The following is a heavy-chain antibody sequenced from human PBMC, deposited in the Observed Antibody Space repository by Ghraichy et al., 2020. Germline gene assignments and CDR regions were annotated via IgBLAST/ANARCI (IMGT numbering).Heavy chain of an antibody. D-gene: IGHD3-16*01. CDR3: AKESNVGMGGFDY. J-gene: IGHJ4*02. Sequence: GGSLRLSCAASGFTFSTHTMNWVRQAPGKGLEWVSGINGRSRDTFYAEAVKGRFTISTDNSNNTLSLQMNSLRADDTAVYYCAKESNVGMGGFDYWGQEGQVTVSS. V-gene: IGHV3-23*01. CDR2: INGRSRDT. CDR1: GFTFSTHT.